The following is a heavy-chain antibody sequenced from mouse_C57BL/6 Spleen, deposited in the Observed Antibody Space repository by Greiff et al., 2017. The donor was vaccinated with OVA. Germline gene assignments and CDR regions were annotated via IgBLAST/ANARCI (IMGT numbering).Heavy chain of an antibody. V-gene: IGHV1-69*01. Sequence: QVQLKQPGAELVMPGASVKLSCKASGYTFTSYWMHWVQQRPGQGLEWIGEIDPSDSYSNYNQKFKGKSTLTVDKSSSTAYMQLSSLTSEDSAVYYCARGTTVVATDFDVWGTGTTVTVSS. J-gene: IGHJ1*03. CDR1: GYTFTSYW. CDR2: IDPSDSYS. CDR3: ARGTTVVATDFDV. D-gene: IGHD1-1*01.